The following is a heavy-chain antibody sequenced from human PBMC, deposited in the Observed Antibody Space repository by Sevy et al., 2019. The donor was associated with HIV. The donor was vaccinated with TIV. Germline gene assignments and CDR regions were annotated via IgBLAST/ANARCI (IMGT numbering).Heavy chain of an antibody. D-gene: IGHD4-17*01. J-gene: IGHJ3*02. Sequence: SETLSLTCAVSGGSISSGGYSWSWIRQPPGKGLEWIGYIYHSGSTYYNPSLKSRVTISVDRSKNQFSLKLSSVTAADTAVYYCTRVSVTTRDAFDIWGQGTMVTVSS. CDR2: IYHSGST. CDR3: TRVSVTTRDAFDI. CDR1: GGSISSGGYS. V-gene: IGHV4-30-2*01.